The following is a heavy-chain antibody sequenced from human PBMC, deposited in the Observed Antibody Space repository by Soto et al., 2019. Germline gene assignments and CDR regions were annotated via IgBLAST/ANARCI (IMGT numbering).Heavy chain of an antibody. V-gene: IGHV1-18*01. D-gene: IGHD3-10*01. J-gene: IGHJ4*02. CDR2: ISAYNGNT. CDR3: GRGPNHFDY. CDR1: GYTFTSYG. Sequence: QVQLVQSGAEVKKPGASVKVSCKASGYTFTSYGISWVRQAPGQGLEWMGWISAYNGNTKYAQKLQGRVTMTTDTPTRTAYMGRRSLSSDDAAVYSCGRGPNHFDYGGQGTLVSVSS.